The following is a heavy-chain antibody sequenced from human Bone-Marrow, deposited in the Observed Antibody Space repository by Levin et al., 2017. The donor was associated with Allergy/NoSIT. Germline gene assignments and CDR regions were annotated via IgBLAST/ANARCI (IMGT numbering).Heavy chain of an antibody. CDR3: STVTGHGSARDWYFEF. Sequence: LSLTCAASGLTFSSYSMNWVRQAPGKGLEWVSSISTTSTYIYYTDSVKGRFTISRDNPKNALYLQMNSLRAEDTAVYYCSTVTGHGSARDWYFEFWGRGTLVTVSS. J-gene: IGHJ2*01. V-gene: IGHV3-21*01. CDR1: GLTFSSYS. CDR2: ISTTSTYI. D-gene: IGHD5-24*01.